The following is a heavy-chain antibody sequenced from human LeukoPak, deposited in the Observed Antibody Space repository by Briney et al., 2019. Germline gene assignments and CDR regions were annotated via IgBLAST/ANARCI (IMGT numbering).Heavy chain of an antibody. CDR3: ARDREWLGGNWFDP. V-gene: IGHV1-69*06. CDR1: GGTFSSYA. Sequence: SVKVSCKASGGTFSSYAISWVRQAPGQGLEWMGGIIPIFGTANYAQKFQGRVTITADKSTSTAYMELSSLRSEDTAVYYCARDREWLGGNWFDPWGQGTLVTVSS. J-gene: IGHJ5*02. D-gene: IGHD3-3*01. CDR2: IIPIFGTA.